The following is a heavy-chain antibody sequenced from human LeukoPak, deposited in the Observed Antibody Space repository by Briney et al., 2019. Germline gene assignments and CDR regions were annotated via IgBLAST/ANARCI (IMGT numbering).Heavy chain of an antibody. J-gene: IGHJ4*02. V-gene: IGHV4-4*07. CDR2: IYSSGST. CDR3: ARCYGSGSYYSYYFDY. Sequence: SETLSLTCTGSGGSISSYYWSWVRQPAGKGLEWIGRIYSSGSTNYNPSLKSRVTMSVDTSKNQFSLKPSSVTAADTAVYYCARCYGSGSYYSYYFDYWGQGTLVTVSS. CDR1: GGSISSYY. D-gene: IGHD3-10*01.